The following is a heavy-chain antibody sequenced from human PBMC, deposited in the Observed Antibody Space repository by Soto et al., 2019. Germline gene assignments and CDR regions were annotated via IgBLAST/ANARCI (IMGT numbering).Heavy chain of an antibody. Sequence: QMQLVQSGPEVKKPGTSVKVSCKASGFTFTSSAVQWVRQARGQRLEWIGWIVVGSGNTNYAQKFQERVTITRDMSTSTAYMELSRLRSEDTAVYYCAAELYCSGGSCTPDYYYYGMDVWGQGTTVTVSS. J-gene: IGHJ6*02. V-gene: IGHV1-58*01. CDR2: IVVGSGNT. D-gene: IGHD2-15*01. CDR1: GFTFTSSA. CDR3: AAELYCSGGSCTPDYYYYGMDV.